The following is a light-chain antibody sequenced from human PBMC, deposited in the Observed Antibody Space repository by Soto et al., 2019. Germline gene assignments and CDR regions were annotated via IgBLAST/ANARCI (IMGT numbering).Light chain of an antibody. J-gene: IGKJ1*01. V-gene: IGKV3-15*01. CDR2: GAS. CDR1: QSVSSN. Sequence: EIVMTQSPATLSVSPGERATLSCRASQSVSSNLAWYQQKPGQAPRLLMYGASTRATGIPARFSGSGSGTAFTLTISSLQYEDFAVYYCQQYNNWPPWTFGQGTKVEIK. CDR3: QQYNNWPPWT.